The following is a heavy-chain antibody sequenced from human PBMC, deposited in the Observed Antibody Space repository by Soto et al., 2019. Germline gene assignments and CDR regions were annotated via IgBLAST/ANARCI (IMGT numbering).Heavy chain of an antibody. D-gene: IGHD3-10*01. V-gene: IGHV4-30-4*01. J-gene: IGHJ3*02. CDR3: ARDLFVRGLMTI. Sequence: QVQLQESGPRLVKPSQTLSLTCIVSGGSINTTDYYWAWLRQPPGKGLEWMGFIYYSGATYYNPSLKSRLSRSVDTPMTQLSLKVSSVTAAATATYCCARDLFVRGLMTIGGTGTMITVS. CDR2: IYYSGAT. CDR1: GGSINTTDYY.